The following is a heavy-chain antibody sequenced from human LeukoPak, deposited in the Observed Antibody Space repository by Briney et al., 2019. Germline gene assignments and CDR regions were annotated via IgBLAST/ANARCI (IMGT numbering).Heavy chain of an antibody. CDR2: IKEDGGEK. J-gene: IGHJ2*01. D-gene: IGHD1-1*01. V-gene: IGHV3-7*01. CDR3: ARLKRTPWHSDL. Sequence: GGSLRLSCAASGFTFRSYWMSWVRQAPGKGLEWVASIKEDGGEKHYVDSVKGRFTISRDNAKTSLDLQMNSLTAEDTAVYYCARLKRTPWHSDLWGRGTLVTVSS. CDR1: GFTFRSYW.